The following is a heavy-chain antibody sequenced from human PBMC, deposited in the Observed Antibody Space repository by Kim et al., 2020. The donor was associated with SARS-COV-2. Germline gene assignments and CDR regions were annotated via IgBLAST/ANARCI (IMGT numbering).Heavy chain of an antibody. CDR1: GGSISSYY. V-gene: IGHV4-59*08. J-gene: IGHJ5*02. D-gene: IGHD1-26*01. CDR3: ARWAGDSGSHYRGWFDP. Sequence: SETLSLTCIVSGGSISSYYWSWIRQPPGKGLEWIGYIYYSGSTNYNPSLKSRVTISVDTSKNQFSLKLSSVTAADTAVYYCARWAGDSGSHYRGWFDPWGQGTLVTVSS. CDR2: IYYSGST.